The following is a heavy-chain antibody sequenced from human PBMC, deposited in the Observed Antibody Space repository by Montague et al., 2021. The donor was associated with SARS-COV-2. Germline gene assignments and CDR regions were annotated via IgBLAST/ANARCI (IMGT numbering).Heavy chain of an antibody. V-gene: IGHV4-39*01. CDR3: ASPTYYYDSSVYDAFDI. Sequence: SETLSLTCTVSGGSISSSSYYWGWIRQPPGKGLEWIGSIYYSGSTYYNPSLKSRVAISVDTSKNQFSLKLSSVTAADTAVCYCASPTYYYDSSVYDAFDIWGQGTMVTVSS. D-gene: IGHD3-22*01. J-gene: IGHJ3*02. CDR2: IYYSGST. CDR1: GGSISSSSYY.